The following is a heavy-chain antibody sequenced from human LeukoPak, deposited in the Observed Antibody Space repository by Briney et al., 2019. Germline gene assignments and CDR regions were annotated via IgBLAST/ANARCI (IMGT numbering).Heavy chain of an antibody. V-gene: IGHV1-2*02. Sequence: ASVKVSCKASGYTFTGYYIHWVRQAPGQGLEWMEWINPNRGDTNYAQKFQGRVTMTRDTSITTAYMELSRLRSDDTAVYYCAPTHGNGWYYFDYWGQGTLVTVSS. CDR1: GYTFTGYY. J-gene: IGHJ4*02. CDR2: INPNRGDT. CDR3: APTHGNGWYYFDY. D-gene: IGHD6-19*01.